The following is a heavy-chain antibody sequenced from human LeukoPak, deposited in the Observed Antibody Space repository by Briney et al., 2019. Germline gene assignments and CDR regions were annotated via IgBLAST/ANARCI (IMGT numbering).Heavy chain of an antibody. CDR1: GYTFTSYG. J-gene: IGHJ4*02. Sequence: ASVKVSCTSSGYTFTSYGNSWVRQAPGQGLEWMGWISAYHGNTNYAQKLQSRVTMTTDTSTSTAYMELRSLRSDDTAVYYCARDGWYELIYADYWGQGTLVTVSS. V-gene: IGHV1-18*01. CDR2: ISAYHGNT. D-gene: IGHD2-15*01. CDR3: ARDGWYELIYADY.